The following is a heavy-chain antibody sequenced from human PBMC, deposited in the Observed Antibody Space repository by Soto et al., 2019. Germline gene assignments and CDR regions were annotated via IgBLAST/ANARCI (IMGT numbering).Heavy chain of an antibody. CDR1: GFTFSDSW. D-gene: IGHD2-8*01. CDR3: TTDLWRIAFGVGSNGYFDP. Sequence: GSLRLSCAAAGFTFSDSWMSWVRQAPGRGVDWGGRIKSKSDGGTTEYAAPVSGRFTISRDDSKNTLYLHMNTLKTEDTAVYYCTTDLWRIAFGVGSNGYFDPWGQGTPVTVSS. V-gene: IGHV3-15*01. J-gene: IGHJ5*02. CDR2: IKSKSDGGTT.